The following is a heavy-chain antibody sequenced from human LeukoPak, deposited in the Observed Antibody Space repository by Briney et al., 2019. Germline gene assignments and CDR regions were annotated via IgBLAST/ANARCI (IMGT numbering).Heavy chain of an antibody. D-gene: IGHD2-2*01. CDR2: IWYDGSNK. V-gene: IGHV3-33*06. CDR3: AKGPQSTYYYYMDV. Sequence: TGGSLRLSCAASGFTFSSYGMHWVRQAPGKGLEWVAVIWYDGSNKYYADSVKGRFTISRDNSKNTLYLQMNSLRAEDTAVYYCAKGPQSTYYYYMDVWGKGTTVTVSS. CDR1: GFTFSSYG. J-gene: IGHJ6*03.